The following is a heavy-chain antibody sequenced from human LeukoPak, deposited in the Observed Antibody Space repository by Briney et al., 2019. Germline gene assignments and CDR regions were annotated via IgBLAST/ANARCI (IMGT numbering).Heavy chain of an antibody. Sequence: ASVKVSCKASGYTLTSYGISWVRQAPGQGLEWMGWISAYTGNTDYAQKLQGRVTMTTDTSTSTAYMELRSLRSDDTAVYYCARDPGATVTTFFLDYWGQGTLVTVSS. CDR1: GYTLTSYG. CDR3: ARDPGATVTTFFLDY. J-gene: IGHJ4*02. V-gene: IGHV1-18*01. D-gene: IGHD4-17*01. CDR2: ISAYTGNT.